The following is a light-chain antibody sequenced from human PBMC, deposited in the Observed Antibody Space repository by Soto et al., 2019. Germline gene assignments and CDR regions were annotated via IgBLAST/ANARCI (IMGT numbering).Light chain of an antibody. CDR3: QTWDTGIRV. J-gene: IGLJ2*01. Sequence: QLVLTQSPSASASLGASVKLTCTLSSGHSNYVIAWHQQQPEKGPRYLMKLNSDGSHSKGDGIPDRFSGSGSGAERYLTISSLQSEDEADYYCQTWDTGIRVFGGGTQLTVL. CDR2: LNSDGSH. V-gene: IGLV4-69*01. CDR1: SGHSNYV.